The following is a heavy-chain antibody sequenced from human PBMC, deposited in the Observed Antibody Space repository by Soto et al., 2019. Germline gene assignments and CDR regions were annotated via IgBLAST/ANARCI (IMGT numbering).Heavy chain of an antibody. CDR3: IQSRCGGDCLQSYASHYYYGMDV. J-gene: IGHJ6*02. CDR2: IYWDDDK. Sequence: QITLKESGPTLVKPTQTLTLTCTFSGFSLSTSGVGVGWIRQPPGKALEWLALIYWDDDKRYSPSLRSRLTISKHPSKNQVVLTMTTMAPVDTATYYCIQSRCGGDCLQSYASHYYYGMDVWGQGTTVTVSS. D-gene: IGHD2-21*02. CDR1: GFSLSTSGVG. V-gene: IGHV2-5*02.